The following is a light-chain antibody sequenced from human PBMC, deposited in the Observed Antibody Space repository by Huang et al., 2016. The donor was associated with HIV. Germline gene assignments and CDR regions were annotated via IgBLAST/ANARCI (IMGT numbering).Light chain of an antibody. CDR2: GAS. J-gene: IGKJ5*01. CDR1: QSVSSN. CDR3: QQYNNWLIT. Sequence: EIVMTQSPATLSVPPGERATLSCRASQSVSSNLAWYQQKPGQAPRLLIYGASTRAAGIPARVSGSGSGTDFTLTISSLQSEDFAVYYCQQYNNWLITFGQGTRLEMK. V-gene: IGKV3-15*01.